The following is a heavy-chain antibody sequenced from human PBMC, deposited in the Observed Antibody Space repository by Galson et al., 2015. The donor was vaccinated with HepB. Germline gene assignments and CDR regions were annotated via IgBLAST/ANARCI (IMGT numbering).Heavy chain of an antibody. D-gene: IGHD5-12*01. CDR3: ASGGSRLLSGYPADY. V-gene: IGHV3-74*01. Sequence: SLRLSCAASGFTFSSYWMHWVRQAPGKGLVWVSRINSDGSSTSYADSVKGRFTISRDNAKNTLYLQMNSLRAEDTAVYYCASGGSRLLSGYPADYWGQGTLVTVSS. CDR2: INSDGSST. J-gene: IGHJ4*02. CDR1: GFTFSSYW.